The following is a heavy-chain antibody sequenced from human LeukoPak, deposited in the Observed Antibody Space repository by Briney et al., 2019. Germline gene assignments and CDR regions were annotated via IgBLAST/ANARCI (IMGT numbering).Heavy chain of an antibody. CDR2: ISAYNGNT. V-gene: IGHV1-18*01. Sequence: GASVKVSCKASGYTFTSYGISWVRQAPGQGLEWMGWISAYNGNTNYAQKLQGRVTMTTDTSTSTAYMELRSLRSDDTAVYYCARDPPRGIAAAGTNYWGQGTLVTVSS. D-gene: IGHD6-13*01. CDR1: GYTFTSYG. CDR3: ARDPPRGIAAAGTNY. J-gene: IGHJ4*02.